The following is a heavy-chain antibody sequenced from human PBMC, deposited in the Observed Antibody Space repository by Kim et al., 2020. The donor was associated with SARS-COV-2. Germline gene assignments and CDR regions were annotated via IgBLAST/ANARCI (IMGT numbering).Heavy chain of an antibody. J-gene: IGHJ6*03. CDR3: ARMGYYYYMDV. CDR2: INGYNGHT. CDR1: GYIFRNYG. Sequence: ASVKVSCKASGYIFRNYGLSWVRQAPGQGLEWMGWINGYNGHTEYVEKFQGRATTTTDRSTDTAYLELRGLRSDDSAVYYCARMGYYYYMDVWGEGTSVTVSS. V-gene: IGHV1-18*01.